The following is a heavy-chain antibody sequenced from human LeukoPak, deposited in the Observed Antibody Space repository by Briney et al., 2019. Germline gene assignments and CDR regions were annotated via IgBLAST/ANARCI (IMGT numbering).Heavy chain of an antibody. J-gene: IGHJ4*02. Sequence: GGSLRLSCAASGFTFRNYLMNWVRQAPGKGLEWVSYISSSSSTIYYADSVKGRFTISRDNTKKSLYLQMNSLRAEDTGVYYCARDVYRGSSWYAFDFWGQGTLVTVSS. CDR2: ISSSSSTI. V-gene: IGHV3-48*04. CDR1: GFTFRNYL. D-gene: IGHD6-13*01. CDR3: ARDVYRGSSWYAFDF.